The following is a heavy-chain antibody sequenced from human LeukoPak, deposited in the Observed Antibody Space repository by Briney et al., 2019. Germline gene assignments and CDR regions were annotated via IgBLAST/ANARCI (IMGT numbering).Heavy chain of an antibody. CDR1: GGSISSGSYY. D-gene: IGHD6-19*01. CDR3: AREGVSGWYFY. V-gene: IGHV4-39*07. Sequence: SETLSLTCIVSGGSISSGSYYWGWIRQPPGKGLEWIGSIYYSGRTNYNPSLKSRVTISGDTSKNQFSLRLSSVTAADTAVYYCAREGVSGWYFYWGQGTLVTVSS. J-gene: IGHJ4*02. CDR2: IYYSGRT.